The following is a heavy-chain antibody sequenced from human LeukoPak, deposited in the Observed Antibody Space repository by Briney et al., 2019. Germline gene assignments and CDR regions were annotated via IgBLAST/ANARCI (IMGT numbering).Heavy chain of an antibody. V-gene: IGHV1-69*06. D-gene: IGHD3-22*01. Sequence: ASVKVSCKASGYTFTSHGISWVRQAPGQGLEWMGGIIPIFGTANYAQKFQGRVTITADKSTSTAYMELSSLRSEDTAVYYCASSSYYYDSSGYRFDIWGQGTMVTVSS. CDR3: ASSSYYYDSSGYRFDI. CDR1: GYTFTSHG. CDR2: IIPIFGTA. J-gene: IGHJ3*02.